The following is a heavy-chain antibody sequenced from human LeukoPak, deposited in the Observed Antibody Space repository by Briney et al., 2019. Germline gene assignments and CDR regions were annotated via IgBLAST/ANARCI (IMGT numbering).Heavy chain of an antibody. D-gene: IGHD6-19*01. V-gene: IGHV3-53*01. CDR1: GFTFCTYG. CDR3: ARDVISSGWYYGFDY. CDR2: IYAGGSA. J-gene: IGHJ4*01. Sequence: GGSLRLSCAASGFTFCTYGMHWLGQGPGKGLEWGSVIYAGGSAYYADSVEGGFTISRDNSKTTLYVQMNSLRAEHAAVYYCARDVISSGWYYGFDYWGHGPLLTVPS.